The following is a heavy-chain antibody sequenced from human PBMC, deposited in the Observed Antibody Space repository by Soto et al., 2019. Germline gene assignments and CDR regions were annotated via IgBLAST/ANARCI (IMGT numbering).Heavy chain of an antibody. J-gene: IGHJ4*02. CDR1: GFTVSNNH. V-gene: IGHV3-53*01. Sequence: VQLVESGGGLIQPGGSLRLSCAASGFTVSNNHMTWVRQAAGKGLELVSFVHGGGSTSYADSVKGRFTISRDNSKNTLSLKMDSLRAEDTAIYYCAGRLTTAASLDYWGRGTLVTVSS. CDR2: VHGGGST. D-gene: IGHD3-16*01. CDR3: AGRLTTAASLDY.